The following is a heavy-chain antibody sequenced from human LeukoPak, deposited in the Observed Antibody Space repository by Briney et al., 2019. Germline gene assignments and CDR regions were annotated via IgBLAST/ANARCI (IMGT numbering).Heavy chain of an antibody. Sequence: GGSLRLSCAASGFTFSSYGMHWVRQAPGKGLEWVAVISYDESHKYYADSVKGRFTISRDNSKNTVYLQMDSLRAEDTAVYYCARDRADGYNYGDYFDNWGQGTLVTVSS. V-gene: IGHV3-30*03. CDR2: ISYDESHK. CDR3: ARDRADGYNYGDYFDN. J-gene: IGHJ4*02. CDR1: GFTFSSYG. D-gene: IGHD5-18*01.